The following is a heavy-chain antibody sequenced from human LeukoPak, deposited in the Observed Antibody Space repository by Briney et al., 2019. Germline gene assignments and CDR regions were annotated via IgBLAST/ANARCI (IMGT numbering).Heavy chain of an antibody. Sequence: SGVSLRLSCAASGFTFSTYAIHWVPNAPGHGLEWGADISYDDINKYYTDSVKVRFTIYRYNTKNNLSLQSHSPRAEDTAVYYCAKDGIPTYDFWSGYYVVGYFDYWGQGTLVTVSS. CDR2: ISYDDINK. V-gene: IGHV3-30*04. J-gene: IGHJ4*02. CDR1: GFTFSTYA. CDR3: AKDGIPTYDFWSGYYVVGYFDY. D-gene: IGHD3-3*01.